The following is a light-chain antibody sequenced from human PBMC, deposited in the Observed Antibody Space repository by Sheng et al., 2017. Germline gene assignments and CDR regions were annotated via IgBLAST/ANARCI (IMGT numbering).Light chain of an antibody. CDR1: QDITNR. CDR2: DAS. Sequence: DIQLTQSPSSLSASVGDRVSITCQASQDITNRLNWHQQKPGKAPKCLISDASDLEAGVPSRFSGSGSGTDFTLTISNLQPEDFATYYCQQTFTTPWTFGLGTKLEVK. J-gene: IGKJ1*01. V-gene: IGKV1-33*01. CDR3: QQTFTTPWT.